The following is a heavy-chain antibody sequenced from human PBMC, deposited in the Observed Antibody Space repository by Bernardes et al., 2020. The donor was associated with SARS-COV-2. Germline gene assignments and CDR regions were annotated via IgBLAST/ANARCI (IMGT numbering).Heavy chain of an antibody. D-gene: IGHD3-10*01. CDR2: IYYSGST. Sequence: SESLSLTCTVSGGSISSYYWSWIRQPPGKGLEWIWYIYYSGSTNYNPSLKSRVTISVDTSKNQFSLKLSSVTAADTAVYYCARQDRRSAGGGNDYWGQGTLVTVSS. CDR1: GGSISSYY. J-gene: IGHJ4*02. V-gene: IGHV4-59*08. CDR3: ARQDRRSAGGGNDY.